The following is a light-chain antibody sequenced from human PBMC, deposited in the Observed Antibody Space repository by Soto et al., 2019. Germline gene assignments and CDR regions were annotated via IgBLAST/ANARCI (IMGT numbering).Light chain of an antibody. CDR1: SSDVGSYNL. CDR3: QSYDNSLSGPYV. CDR2: EGS. V-gene: IGLV2-23*01. J-gene: IGLJ1*01. Sequence: QSALTQPASVSGSPGQSITISCTGTSSDVGSYNLVSWYQQHPGKAPKLMIYEGSKRPSGVSNRFSGSKSGNTASLTISGLQAEDEADYYCQSYDNSLSGPYVFGTGTKLTVL.